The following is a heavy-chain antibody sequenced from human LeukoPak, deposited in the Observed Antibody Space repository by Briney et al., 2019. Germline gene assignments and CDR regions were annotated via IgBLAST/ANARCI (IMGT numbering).Heavy chain of an antibody. CDR3: VREGYDSSGYYLDS. CDR2: ILNSGST. V-gene: IGHV4-59*01. D-gene: IGHD3-22*01. CDR1: GGSISGYY. Sequence: PSETLSLTCTVSGGSISGYYWSWFRQPPGKGLEWFGWILNSGSTENNPSLKSRVTMSVDTSKNQISLRLYSVTAADTAVYYCVREGYDSSGYYLDSWGQGTLVTVSS. J-gene: IGHJ4*02.